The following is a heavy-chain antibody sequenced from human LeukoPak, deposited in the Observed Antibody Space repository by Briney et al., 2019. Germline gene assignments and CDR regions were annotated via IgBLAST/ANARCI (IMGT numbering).Heavy chain of an antibody. CDR1: GCTFTGYY. J-gene: IGHJ4*02. CDR3: ARASSGSYYLWDY. Sequence: ASVKVSCKASGCTFTGYYMHWVRQAPGQGLEWMGWINPNSGGTNYAQKFQGRVTMTRDTSISTAYMELSRLRSDDTAVYYCARASSGSYYLWDYWGQGTLVTVSS. CDR2: INPNSGGT. V-gene: IGHV1-2*02. D-gene: IGHD1-26*01.